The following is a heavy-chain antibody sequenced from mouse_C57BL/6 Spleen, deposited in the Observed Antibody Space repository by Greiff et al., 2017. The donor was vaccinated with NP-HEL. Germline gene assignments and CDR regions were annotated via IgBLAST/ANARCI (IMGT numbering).Heavy chain of an antibody. V-gene: IGHV1-80*01. CDR2: IYPGDGDT. D-gene: IGHD2-1*01. J-gene: IGHJ4*01. Sequence: QVQLQQSGAELVKPGASVKISCKASGYAFSSYWMNWVKQRPGKGLEWIGQIYPGDGDTNYNGKFKGKATLTADKSSSTADMELSSLTCEDSSVYFCERSKDGNFYYYAMDYWGQGTSVTVSS. CDR3: ERSKDGNFYYYAMDY. CDR1: GYAFSSYW.